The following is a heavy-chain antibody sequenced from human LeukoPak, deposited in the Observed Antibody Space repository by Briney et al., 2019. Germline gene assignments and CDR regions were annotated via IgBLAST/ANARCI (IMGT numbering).Heavy chain of an antibody. CDR1: GYTFTGYY. J-gene: IGHJ2*01. CDR3: ARPVILTTSTFDWYFDL. D-gene: IGHD4-11*01. CDR2: INPNSGGT. Sequence: ASVKVSCKASGYTFTGYYMHWVRQAPGQGLEWMGWINPNSGGTNYAQKFQGRVTTTRDTSISTAYMELSRLRSDDTAVFYCARPVILTTSTFDWYFDLWGRGTLVTVSS. V-gene: IGHV1-2*02.